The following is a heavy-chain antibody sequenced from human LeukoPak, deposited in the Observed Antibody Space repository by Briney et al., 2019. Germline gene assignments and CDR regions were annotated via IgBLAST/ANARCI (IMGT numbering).Heavy chain of an antibody. Sequence: TGGSLRLSCAASGFNFSNYVMGWVRQAPGKGLEWVSAFSGSGGHAYHADAVEGRFSISRDTSKNTLYLQMNSLRAEDTAVYYCAKDLTIFSPWGQGTLVTVSS. CDR3: AKDLTIFSP. V-gene: IGHV3-23*01. CDR2: FSGSGGHA. CDR1: GFNFSNYV. D-gene: IGHD3-9*01. J-gene: IGHJ5*02.